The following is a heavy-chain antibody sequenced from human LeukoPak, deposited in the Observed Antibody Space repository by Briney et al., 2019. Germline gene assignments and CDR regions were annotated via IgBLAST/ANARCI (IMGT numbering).Heavy chain of an antibody. CDR3: ARDGTVYSGYDLVY. CDR1: GFTFSSYS. D-gene: IGHD5-12*01. V-gene: IGHV3-21*01. J-gene: IGHJ4*02. Sequence: PGGSLTLFCAASGFTFSSYSMNWVRQAPGQGLEWVSSISTSSSYIYYADSVKGRFTISRDNAKNSLYLQMNSLRAEDTAVYYCARDGTVYSGYDLVYWGQGTLVTVSS. CDR2: ISTSSSYI.